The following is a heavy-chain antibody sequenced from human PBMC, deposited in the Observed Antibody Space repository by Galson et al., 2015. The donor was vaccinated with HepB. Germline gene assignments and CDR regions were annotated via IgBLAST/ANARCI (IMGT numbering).Heavy chain of an antibody. V-gene: IGHV3-33*01. CDR3: ARDYSSHRRSYYYYYGMDV. J-gene: IGHJ6*02. Sequence: SLRLSCAASGFTFSSYGMHWVRQAPGKGLEWVAVIWYDGSNKYYADSVKGRFTISRDNSKNTLYLQMNSLRAEDTAVYYCARDYSSHRRSYYYYYGMDVWGQGTTVTVSS. CDR1: GFTFSSYG. D-gene: IGHD6-13*01. CDR2: IWYDGSNK.